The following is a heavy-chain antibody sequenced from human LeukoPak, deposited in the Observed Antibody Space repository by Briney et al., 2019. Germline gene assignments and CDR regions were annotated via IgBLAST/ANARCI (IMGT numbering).Heavy chain of an antibody. V-gene: IGHV3-7*01. CDR2: IKQDGSEK. CDR3: ASGITMVRAAGY. D-gene: IGHD3-10*01. CDR1: GFIFSNYA. Sequence: GGSLRLSCGASGFIFSNYAMSWVRQAPGKGLEWVANIKQDGSEKYYVDSVKGRFTISRDNAKNSLYLQMNSLRAEDTAVYYCASGITMVRAAGYWGQGTLVTVSS. J-gene: IGHJ4*02.